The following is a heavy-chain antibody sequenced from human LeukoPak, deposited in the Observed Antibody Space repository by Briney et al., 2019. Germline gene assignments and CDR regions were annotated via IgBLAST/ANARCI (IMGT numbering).Heavy chain of an antibody. J-gene: IGHJ4*02. CDR2: ISGSGGST. D-gene: IGHD3-10*01. V-gene: IGHV3-23*01. CDR3: AKDPSHYGSGSYEYYFDY. CDR1: GFTFSSYA. Sequence: GGSLRLSCAASGFTFSSYAMSWVRQAPGKGLEWVSAISGSGGSTYYADSVKGRFTISRDNSKNTLYLQVNSLRAEDTAVYYCAKDPSHYGSGSYEYYFDYWGQGTLVTVSS.